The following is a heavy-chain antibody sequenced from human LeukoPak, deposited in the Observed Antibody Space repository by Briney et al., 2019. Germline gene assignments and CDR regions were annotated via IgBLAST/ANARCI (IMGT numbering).Heavy chain of an antibody. CDR1: GGSISSSSYY. Sequence: SETLSLTCTVSGGSISSSSYYWGWIRQPPGKGLEWIGSIYYSGSTYYNPSLKSRVTISVDTSKNQFSLKLSSVTAADTAVYYCARGPTYYFDYWGQGTLVTVSS. J-gene: IGHJ4*02. V-gene: IGHV4-39*07. CDR3: ARGPTYYFDY. D-gene: IGHD3-16*01. CDR2: IYYSGST.